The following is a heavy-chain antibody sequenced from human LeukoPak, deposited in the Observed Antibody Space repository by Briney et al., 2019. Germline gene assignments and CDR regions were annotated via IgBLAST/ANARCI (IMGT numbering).Heavy chain of an antibody. CDR2: INPNSGGT. Sequence: ASVKVSCTASGYTFTGYYMHWVRQAPGQGLEWMGWINPNSGGTNYAQKFQGRVTMTRDTSISTAYMELSRLRSDDTAVYYCARDLGLAVAGTIDYWGQGTLVTVSS. CDR1: GYTFTGYY. J-gene: IGHJ4*02. D-gene: IGHD6-19*01. CDR3: ARDLGLAVAGTIDY. V-gene: IGHV1-2*02.